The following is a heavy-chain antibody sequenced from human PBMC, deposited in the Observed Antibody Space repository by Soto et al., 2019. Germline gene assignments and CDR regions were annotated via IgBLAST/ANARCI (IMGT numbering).Heavy chain of an antibody. CDR1: GYTFTSYG. V-gene: IGHV1-18*01. Sequence: QVQLVQSGAEVKKPGASVKVSCKASGYTFTSYGISWVRQAPGQGLEWMGRISAYNGNTNYAQKLQGRVTMTTDTSTSTAYMELRSLRSDDTAVYYCAKHDSSGYPTKYYYYYGMDVWGQGTTVTVSS. CDR2: ISAYNGNT. CDR3: AKHDSSGYPTKYYYYYGMDV. D-gene: IGHD3-22*01. J-gene: IGHJ6*02.